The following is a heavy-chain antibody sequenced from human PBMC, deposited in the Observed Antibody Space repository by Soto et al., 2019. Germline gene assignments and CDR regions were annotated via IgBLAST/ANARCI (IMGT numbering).Heavy chain of an antibody. CDR3: ARDLNGHSGYGMDV. Sequence: GGSLRLSCAASGFTFSSYSMNWVRQAPGKGLEWVSYISSSSSTIYYADSVKGRFTISRDNAKNSLYLQMNSLRDEDTAVYYCARDLNGHSGYGMDVWGQGTTVTVSS. CDR2: ISSSSSTI. D-gene: IGHD6-13*01. V-gene: IGHV3-48*02. CDR1: GFTFSSYS. J-gene: IGHJ6*02.